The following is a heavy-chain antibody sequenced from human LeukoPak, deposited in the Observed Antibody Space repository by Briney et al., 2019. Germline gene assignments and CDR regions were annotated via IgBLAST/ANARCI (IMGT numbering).Heavy chain of an antibody. CDR1: GYTFTSYD. J-gene: IGHJ5*02. D-gene: IGHD6-13*01. CDR2: MNPNSGNT. CDR3: ARDPWIAALTSGFDP. V-gene: IGHV1-8*01. Sequence: ASVKVSCKASGYTFTSYDINWVRQATGQGLEWMGWMNPNSGNTGYAQKFQGRVTMTRNTSISTAYMGLSSLRSEDTAVYYCARDPWIAALTSGFDPWGQGTLVTVSS.